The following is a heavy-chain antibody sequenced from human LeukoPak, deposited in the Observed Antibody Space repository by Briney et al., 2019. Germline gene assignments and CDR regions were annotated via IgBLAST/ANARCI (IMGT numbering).Heavy chain of an antibody. CDR2: ISYDGSNK. V-gene: IGHV3-30*18. CDR3: AKDQTTYCSGASCYQLPDY. D-gene: IGHD2-15*01. CDR1: GFTFSSYA. Sequence: GGSLRLSCAASGFTFSSYAMSWVRQAPGKGLEWVAVISYDGSNKYYADSVKGRFTISRDNSKNTLYLQMNSLRAEDTSMYYCAKDQTTYCSGASCYQLPDYWGQGTLVTVSS. J-gene: IGHJ4*02.